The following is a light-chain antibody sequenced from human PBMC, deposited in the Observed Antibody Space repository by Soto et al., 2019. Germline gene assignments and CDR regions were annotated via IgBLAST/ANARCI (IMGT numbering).Light chain of an antibody. CDR2: GAS. V-gene: IGKV1-33*01. Sequence: DIQMTQSPSSLSASVGDRVTITCQASQDIYNYLKWYQQKPGKAPKLLIYGASNLQTAVPSRFPGSGSGTDFTYTISSLQSEDIATYYCQQYETLPPTFGGGTKVEIK. CDR3: QQYETLPPT. CDR1: QDIYNY. J-gene: IGKJ4*01.